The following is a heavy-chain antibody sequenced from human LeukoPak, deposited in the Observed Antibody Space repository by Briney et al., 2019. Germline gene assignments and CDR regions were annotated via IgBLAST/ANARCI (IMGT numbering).Heavy chain of an antibody. CDR2: ISSSSSYI. CDR1: GFTFSNYW. V-gene: IGHV3-21*01. J-gene: IGHJ5*02. D-gene: IGHD3-22*01. Sequence: GGSLRLSCAASGFTFSNYWMHWVRQAPGKGLEWVSPISSSSSYIYYADSVKGRFTISRDNAKNSLYLQMNSLRAEDTAVYYCARVRFGYYDSSGYPSWGQGTLVTVSS. CDR3: ARVRFGYYDSSGYPS.